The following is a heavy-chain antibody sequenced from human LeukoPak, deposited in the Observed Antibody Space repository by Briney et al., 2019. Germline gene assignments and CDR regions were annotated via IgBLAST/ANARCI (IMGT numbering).Heavy chain of an antibody. Sequence: PGGSLRLSCAASGFTFDDFAMHWVRQAPGKGLEWVSGTSWNGGSIGYTDSVKGRFTISRDNAKNSLYLQMNSLRAEDMALYYCAKDMYAIAARPTFDYWGQGTLVTVSS. CDR2: TSWNGGSI. CDR3: AKDMYAIAARPTFDY. D-gene: IGHD6-6*01. J-gene: IGHJ4*02. CDR1: GFTFDDFA. V-gene: IGHV3-9*03.